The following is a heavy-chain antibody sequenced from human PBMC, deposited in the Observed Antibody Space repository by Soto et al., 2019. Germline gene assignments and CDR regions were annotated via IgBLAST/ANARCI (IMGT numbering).Heavy chain of an antibody. CDR1: GGSISSYY. Sequence: SETLSLTCPVSGGSISSYYWSWIRPPPGKGLEWIGYIYYSGSTNYNPSLKSRVTISVDTSKNQFSLKLSSVTAADTAVYYCARVVNSDFWSGLEVNWFDPWGQGTLVTVSS. CDR2: IYYSGST. D-gene: IGHD3-3*01. V-gene: IGHV4-59*01. CDR3: ARVVNSDFWSGLEVNWFDP. J-gene: IGHJ5*02.